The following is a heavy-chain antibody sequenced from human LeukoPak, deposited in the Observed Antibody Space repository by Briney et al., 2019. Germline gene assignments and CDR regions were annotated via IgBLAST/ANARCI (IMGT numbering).Heavy chain of an antibody. D-gene: IGHD3-10*01. V-gene: IGHV3-21*01. Sequence: GRSLRLSWVASGFTFSSYSMNWVRQAPGKGLEWVSSIRTSSSYIYYADSVKGRFTISRDNSKKSLYLQMNSLRAEDTAVYYWTRQAITRCKEAVSSDREVWGKG. CDR1: GFTFSSYS. J-gene: IGHJ6*03. CDR3: TRQAITRCKEAVSSDREV. CDR2: IRTSSSYI.